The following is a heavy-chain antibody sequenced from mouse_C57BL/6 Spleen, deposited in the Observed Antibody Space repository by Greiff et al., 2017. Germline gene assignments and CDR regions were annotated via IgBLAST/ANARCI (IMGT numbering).Heavy chain of an antibody. CDR3: ARKGCATRVPPYFDV. Sequence: QVQLQQPGAELVKPGASVQLSCKASGYTFTSYWMHWVKQRPGQGLEWIGMIHPNSGSTNYNEKFKSKATLTVDKSYSTAYMQLSSLTSEDSAVYYCARKGCATRVPPYFDVWGTATTVTVST. CDR2: IHPNSGST. D-gene: IGHD5-1*01. J-gene: IGHJ1*03. V-gene: IGHV1-64*01. CDR1: GYTFTSYW.